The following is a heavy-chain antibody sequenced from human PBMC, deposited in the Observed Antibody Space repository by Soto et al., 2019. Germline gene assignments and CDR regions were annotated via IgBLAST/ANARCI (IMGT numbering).Heavy chain of an antibody. CDR2: ISYDGSNK. Sequence: QVQLVESGGGVVQPGRSLRLSCAASGFTFSSHGMHWVRQAPGKGLEWVAVISYDGSNKYYADSVKGRFTISRDNSKNTLYLQMNSLRAEDTAVYYCAKSRGSGNNGMDVWGQGTTVTVSS. D-gene: IGHD3-10*01. V-gene: IGHV3-30*18. CDR1: GFTFSSHG. J-gene: IGHJ6*02. CDR3: AKSRGSGNNGMDV.